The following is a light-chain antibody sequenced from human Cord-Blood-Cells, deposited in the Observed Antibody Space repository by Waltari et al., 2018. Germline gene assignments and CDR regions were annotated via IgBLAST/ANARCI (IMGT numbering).Light chain of an antibody. CDR3: QQSYSTVLT. V-gene: IGKV1-39*01. Sequence: DIQMTQSPSSLSASVGDRVTITCRASQSISSYLNWYQQKPGKAPKLRIYAASSLQSGVPSRFSGSGSGTDFTLTISSLQPEDYATYYCQQSYSTVLTFGGGTKVEIK. J-gene: IGKJ4*01. CDR2: AAS. CDR1: QSISSY.